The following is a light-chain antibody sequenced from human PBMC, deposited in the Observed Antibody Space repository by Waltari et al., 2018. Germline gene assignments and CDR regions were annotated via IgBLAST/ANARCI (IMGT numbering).Light chain of an antibody. CDR1: QSIISY. Sequence: DIQMTQSPSSLSASVGVRVPLTCRASQSIISYLYWYQQKPGKDPKPLIFAASSLESGVPSRFSGSGSGTDFTLTITSLQPEDFATYYCQQSHSAPRTFGQGTKVEIK. CDR3: QQSHSAPRT. J-gene: IGKJ1*01. V-gene: IGKV1-39*01. CDR2: AAS.